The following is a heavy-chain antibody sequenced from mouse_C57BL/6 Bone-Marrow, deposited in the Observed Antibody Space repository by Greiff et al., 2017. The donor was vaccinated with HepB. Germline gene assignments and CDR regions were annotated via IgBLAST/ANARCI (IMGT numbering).Heavy chain of an antibody. CDR1: GFNIKDDY. CDR3: TRWVSDY. Sequence: EVQLQQSGAELVRPGASVKLSCTASGFNIKDDYMHWVKQRPEQGLEWIGWIDPANGDTEYASKFQGKATITSDTSSNTAYLQLSSLTSEDTAVYYCTRWVSDYWGQGTTLTVSS. J-gene: IGHJ2*01. CDR2: IDPANGDT. V-gene: IGHV14-4*01. D-gene: IGHD1-1*02.